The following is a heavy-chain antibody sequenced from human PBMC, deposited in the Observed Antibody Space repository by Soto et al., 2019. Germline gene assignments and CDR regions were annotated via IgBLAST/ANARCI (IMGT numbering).Heavy chain of an antibody. J-gene: IGHJ3*02. CDR1: GLYVSSSY. D-gene: IGHD3-16*02. V-gene: IGHV3-53*04. CDR2: IYSGGST. CDR3: AKTMITFGGVIVIHAFDI. Sequence: GGSLRLSCAASGLYVSSSYMSWVRQAPGKGLEWVSVIYSGGSTYYADSVKGRFTISRHNSKNTLYLQMNSLRAEDTAVYYCAKTMITFGGVIVIHAFDIWGQGTMVTVSS.